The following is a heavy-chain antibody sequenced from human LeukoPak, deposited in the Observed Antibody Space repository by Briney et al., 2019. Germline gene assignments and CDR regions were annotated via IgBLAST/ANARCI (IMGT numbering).Heavy chain of an antibody. J-gene: IGHJ4*02. CDR2: ISYDGSNK. D-gene: IGHD5-18*01. CDR1: GFTFSSYG. Sequence: GRSLRLSCAASGFTFSSYGMHWVRQAPGKGLEWVAVISYDGSNKYYADSVKGRFTISRDNSKNTLYLQMNSLRAEDTAVYYCASDLYSYGYGLFDYWGQGTLVTVSS. V-gene: IGHV3-30*19. CDR3: ASDLYSYGYGLFDY.